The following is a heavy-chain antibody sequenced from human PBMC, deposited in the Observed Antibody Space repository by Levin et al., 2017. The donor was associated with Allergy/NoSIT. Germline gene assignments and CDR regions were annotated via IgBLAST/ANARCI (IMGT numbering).Heavy chain of an antibody. Sequence: SETLSLTCAVSGGSISSSNWWSWVRQPPGKGLEWIGEIYHSGSTNYNPSLKSRVTISVDKSKNQFSLKLSSVTAADTAVYYCARRWGSGWYYFDDWGQGTLVTVSS. CDR1: GGSISSSNW. D-gene: IGHD6-19*01. V-gene: IGHV4-4*02. CDR2: IYHSGST. CDR3: ARRWGSGWYYFDD. J-gene: IGHJ4*02.